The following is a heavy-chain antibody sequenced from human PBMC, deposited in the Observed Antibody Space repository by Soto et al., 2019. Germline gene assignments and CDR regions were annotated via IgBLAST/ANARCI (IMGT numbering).Heavy chain of an antibody. CDR2: IYYSGNT. V-gene: IGHV4-39*01. Sequence: QLQLQESGPGLVKPSETLSLTCTVSGGSISSSSYYWGWIRQPPGKGLEWIGSIYYSGNTYYNPSLKSRVTISVDTSKNQFALKLSSVTAADTAVYYCARGRMVRGAHIGVGYWGQGTLVTVSS. CDR1: GGSISSSSYY. J-gene: IGHJ4*02. CDR3: ARGRMVRGAHIGVGY. D-gene: IGHD3-10*01.